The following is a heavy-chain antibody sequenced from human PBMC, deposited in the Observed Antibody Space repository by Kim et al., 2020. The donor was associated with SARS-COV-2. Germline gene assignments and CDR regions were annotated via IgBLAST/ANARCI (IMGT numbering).Heavy chain of an antibody. CDR1: GGSVSSGSYY. CDR3: ARDGELDYYYYYGMDV. J-gene: IGHJ6*02. D-gene: IGHD7-27*01. V-gene: IGHV4-61*01. CDR2: IYYSGST. Sequence: SETLSLTCTVSGGSVSSGSYYWSWIRQPPGKGLEWIGYIYYSGSTNYNPSHKSRVTISVDTSKNQFSLKLSSVTAADTAVYYCARDGELDYYYYYGMDVWGQGTTVIVSS.